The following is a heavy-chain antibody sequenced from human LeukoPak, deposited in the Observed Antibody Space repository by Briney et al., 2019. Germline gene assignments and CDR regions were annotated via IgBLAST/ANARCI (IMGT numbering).Heavy chain of an antibody. CDR3: ARDMDTSGYTFDY. Sequence: GGSLRLSCAASGFTFSSYSMNWVRQAPGKGLEWISYISGSSRVIYYADSVKGLFTISRDNAKNSLYLQVNSLRDEDTAVYYCARDMDTSGYTFDYWGQGTLVTVSS. J-gene: IGHJ4*02. V-gene: IGHV3-48*02. CDR2: ISGSSRVI. CDR1: GFTFSSYS. D-gene: IGHD3-22*01.